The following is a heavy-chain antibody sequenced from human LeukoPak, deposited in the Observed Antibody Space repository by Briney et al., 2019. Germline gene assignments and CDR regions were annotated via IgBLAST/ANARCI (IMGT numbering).Heavy chain of an antibody. V-gene: IGHV1-46*01. Sequence: ASVKVSCKASGYTFTSYYMHWVRQAPGQGLEWMGIINPSGGSTSYAQKFQGRVTMTRDTSTSTVYMELSSLRSEDTAVYYCARGGRYRDFWSGYSNLYYYYGMDVWGQGTTVTVSS. CDR3: ARGGRYRDFWSGYSNLYYYYGMDV. CDR2: INPSGGST. D-gene: IGHD3-3*01. J-gene: IGHJ6*02. CDR1: GYTFTSYY.